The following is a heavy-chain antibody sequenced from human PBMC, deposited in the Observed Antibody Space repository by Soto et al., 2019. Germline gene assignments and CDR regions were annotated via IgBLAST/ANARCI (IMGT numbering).Heavy chain of an antibody. V-gene: IGHV1-69*13. D-gene: IGHD5-12*01. J-gene: IGHJ4*02. CDR1: GGTFSSYA. Sequence: SVKVSCKASGGTFSSYAISWVRQAPGQGLEWMGGIIPIFGTANYAQKFQGRVTITADESTSTAYMELSSLRSEDTAVYYCARDLADWYSGYDLVPGYSGQATLVTVSS. CDR2: IIPIFGTA. CDR3: ARDLADWYSGYDLVPGY.